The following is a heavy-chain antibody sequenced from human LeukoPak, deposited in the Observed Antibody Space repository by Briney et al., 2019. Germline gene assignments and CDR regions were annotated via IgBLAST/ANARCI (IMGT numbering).Heavy chain of an antibody. J-gene: IGHJ4*02. V-gene: IGHV3-23*01. CDR2: ISGSGGST. Sequence: GGSLRLSCAASGFTLSSYAMSWVRQAPGKGLEWVSAISGSGGSTYYADSVKGRFTISRDNSKNTLYLQMKSLRAEDTAIYYCAKDLGGDENYWGQGILVTVSS. CDR3: AKDLGGDENY. CDR1: GFTLSSYA. D-gene: IGHD3-16*01.